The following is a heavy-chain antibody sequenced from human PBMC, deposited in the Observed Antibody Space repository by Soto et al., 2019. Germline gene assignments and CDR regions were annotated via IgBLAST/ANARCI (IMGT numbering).Heavy chain of an antibody. J-gene: IGHJ4*02. CDR2: ISSGSSDT. V-gene: IGHV3-21*01. CDR1: GFNIGRVS. Sequence: VRLLRLPSDASGFNIGRVSMHWVRQVPGKGLEWVASISSGSSDTWYADSVKGRFIISRDNAQNSLFLQMNTLRPEDTAMYYCAGVAYWGPGTQVTVSS. CDR3: AGVAY.